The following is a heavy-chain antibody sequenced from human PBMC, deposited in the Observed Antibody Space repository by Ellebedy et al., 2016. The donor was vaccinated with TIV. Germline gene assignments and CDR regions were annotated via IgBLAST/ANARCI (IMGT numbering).Heavy chain of an antibody. CDR3: ARDSAGNWRVDLRYGMDV. CDR1: GFTFSDYY. D-gene: IGHD1-1*01. Sequence: ESLKISXAASGFTFSDYYMSWIRQPPGKGLEWIGEINHSGSTNYNPSLKSRVTISVDTSKNQFSLKLSSVTAADTAVYYCARDSAGNWRVDLRYGMDVWGQGTTVTVSS. CDR2: INHSGST. V-gene: IGHV4-34*01. J-gene: IGHJ6*02.